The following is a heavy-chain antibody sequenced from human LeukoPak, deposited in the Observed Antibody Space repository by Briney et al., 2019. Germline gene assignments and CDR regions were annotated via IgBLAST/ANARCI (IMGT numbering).Heavy chain of an antibody. CDR2: ISGSGGST. CDR3: AKIPTMIVVVIGAFDI. D-gene: IGHD3-22*01. Sequence: GGSLRLSCAASGFTFSSYAMSWVRQAPGKGLEWVSAISGSGGSTYYADSVKGRFTISRDNSKNTLYLQMNSLRAEDTAVYYCAKIPTMIVVVIGAFDIWGQGTMVTVSS. CDR1: GFTFSSYA. J-gene: IGHJ3*02. V-gene: IGHV3-23*01.